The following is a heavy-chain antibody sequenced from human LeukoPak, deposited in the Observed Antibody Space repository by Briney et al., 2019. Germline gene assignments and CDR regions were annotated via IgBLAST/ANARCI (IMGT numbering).Heavy chain of an antibody. Sequence: ASVKVSCQASGYTFTGYYMHWVRQVPGQGLEWMGWINPNSGGTNSAQNFQGRVTMTRDTSISTAYMELSRLTSDDTTVYYCARQLTSSGLDSWGQGTLVTVSS. J-gene: IGHJ4*02. CDR3: ARQLTSSGLDS. V-gene: IGHV1-2*02. CDR2: INPNSGGT. D-gene: IGHD6-19*01. CDR1: GYTFTGYY.